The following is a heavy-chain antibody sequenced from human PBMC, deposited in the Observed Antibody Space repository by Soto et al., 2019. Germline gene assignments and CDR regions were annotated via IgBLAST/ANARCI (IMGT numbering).Heavy chain of an antibody. CDR2: IYPGDSDT. CDR3: ARGTVTTHYYYGMDA. Sequence: PGESLKISCKGSGYSFTSYWIGWVRQMPGKGLEWMGIIYPGDSDTRYSPSFQGQVTISADKSISTAYLQWSSLKASDTAMYYCARGTVTTHYYYGMDAWGQGTTVTVSS. J-gene: IGHJ6*01. CDR1: GYSFTSYW. D-gene: IGHD4-17*01. V-gene: IGHV5-51*01.